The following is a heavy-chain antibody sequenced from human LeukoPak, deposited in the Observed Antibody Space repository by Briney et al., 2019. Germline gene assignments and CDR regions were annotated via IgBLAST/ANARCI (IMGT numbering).Heavy chain of an antibody. V-gene: IGHV1-18*01. CDR2: ISAYNGNT. D-gene: IGHD1-26*01. CDR3: ARAGIVGATPIDY. CDR1: GGTFSSYA. Sequence: ASVKVSCKASGGTFSSYAISWVRQAPGQGLEWMGWISAYNGNTNYAQKLQGRVTMTTDTTTSTAYMELRRLRSDDTAVHYCARAGIVGATPIDYWGQGTLVTVSS. J-gene: IGHJ4*02.